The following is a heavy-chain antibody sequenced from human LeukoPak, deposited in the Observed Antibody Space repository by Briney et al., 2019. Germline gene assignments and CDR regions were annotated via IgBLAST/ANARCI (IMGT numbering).Heavy chain of an antibody. CDR3: AILRSGYIEGWFDP. CDR2: IYYSGST. J-gene: IGHJ5*02. V-gene: IGHV4-59*08. CDR1: GGSISNYY. Sequence: SETLSLTCTVSGGSISNYYWSWIRQPPGKGLEWIGYIYYSGSTYYNPSLKSRVTISVDTSKNQFSLKLSSVTAADTAVYYCAILRSGYIEGWFDPWGQGTLVTVSS. D-gene: IGHD3-22*01.